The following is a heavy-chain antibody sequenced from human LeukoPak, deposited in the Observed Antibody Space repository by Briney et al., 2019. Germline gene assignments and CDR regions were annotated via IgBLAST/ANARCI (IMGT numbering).Heavy chain of an antibody. CDR2: INWNGGSA. J-gene: IGHJ4*02. Sequence: PGGSLTLSCAASGFTFDDYGMSWVRQAPGKGLEWVSGINWNGGSAGYADSVKGRFTISRDNAKNSLYLQMNSLRAEDTALYYCARGVTSSRALFDYWGQGTLVTVSS. V-gene: IGHV3-20*04. D-gene: IGHD6-13*01. CDR1: GFTFDDYG. CDR3: ARGVTSSRALFDY.